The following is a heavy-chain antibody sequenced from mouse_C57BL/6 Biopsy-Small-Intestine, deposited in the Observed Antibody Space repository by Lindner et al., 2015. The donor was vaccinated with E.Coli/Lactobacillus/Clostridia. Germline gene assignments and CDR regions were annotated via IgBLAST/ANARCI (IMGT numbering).Heavy chain of an antibody. J-gene: IGHJ4*01. D-gene: IGHD2-2*01. CDR2: ISPYRGNT. V-gene: IGHV1-64*01. CDR3: ARMFGSGSFYRGPFDY. CDR1: GYSFTGYG. Sequence: SVKVSCKTSGYSFTGYGISWVRQAPGQGPEWVGWISPYRGNTNYGQKVQGRVSMTTDTSTSTVYMELTNLRSDDTAMYYCARMFGSGSFYRGPFDYWGQGTLVTVSS.